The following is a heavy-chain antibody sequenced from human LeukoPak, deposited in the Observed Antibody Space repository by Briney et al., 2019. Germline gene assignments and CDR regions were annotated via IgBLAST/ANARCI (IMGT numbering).Heavy chain of an antibody. D-gene: IGHD6-13*01. Sequence: PSGTLSLTCAVSGGSISSSNWWSWFRKPPGKGRKGMGEIYHSGSTNYNPSLKSRVTISVDKSKNQFSLKLSSVTAADTAVYYCARVTSSWYSSVIDYWGQGTLVTVSS. CDR1: GGSISSSNW. CDR3: ARVTSSWYSSVIDY. J-gene: IGHJ4*02. V-gene: IGHV4-4*02. CDR2: IYHSGST.